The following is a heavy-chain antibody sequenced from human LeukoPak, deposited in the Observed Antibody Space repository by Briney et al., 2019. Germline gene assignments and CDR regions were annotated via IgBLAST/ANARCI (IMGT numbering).Heavy chain of an antibody. J-gene: IGHJ4*02. CDR2: ISGSGDTT. D-gene: IGHD1-26*01. V-gene: IGHV3-23*01. Sequence: SFISGSGDTTYYADSVKGRFTISRDNSKNTLYLQMNSLRAEDTAVYYCAKSRGESRGASNYWGQGTLVTVSS. CDR3: AKSRGESRGASNY.